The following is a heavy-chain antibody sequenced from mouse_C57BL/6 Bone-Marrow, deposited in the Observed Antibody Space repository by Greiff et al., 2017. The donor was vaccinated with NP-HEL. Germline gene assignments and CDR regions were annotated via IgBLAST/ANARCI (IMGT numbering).Heavy chain of an antibody. V-gene: IGHV5-9-1*02. CDR3: TRDHYYGSSYHYYAMDY. Sequence: DVQLVESGEGLVKPGGSLKLSCAASGFTFSSYAMSWVRQTPEKRLEWVAYISSGGDYIYYADTVKGRFTISRDNARNTLYLQMSSLKSEDTAMYYCTRDHYYGSSYHYYAMDYWGQGTSVTVSS. CDR1: GFTFSSYA. J-gene: IGHJ4*01. D-gene: IGHD1-1*01. CDR2: ISSGGDYI.